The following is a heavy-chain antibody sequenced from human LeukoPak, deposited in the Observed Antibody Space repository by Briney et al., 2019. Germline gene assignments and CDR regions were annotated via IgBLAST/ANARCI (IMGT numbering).Heavy chain of an antibody. Sequence: ASVKVSCKXSGYTFTGHYIHWVRQAPGQGLEWMGRINPNSGGTKYAQKFQGRVTMTGDTSISTAYMDLNRLRSDDTAVYYCARTLLDDRSGYLDYWGRGTLVTVSS. J-gene: IGHJ4*02. D-gene: IGHD3-22*01. CDR2: INPNSGGT. CDR3: ARTLLDDRSGYLDY. V-gene: IGHV1-2*06. CDR1: GYTFTGHY.